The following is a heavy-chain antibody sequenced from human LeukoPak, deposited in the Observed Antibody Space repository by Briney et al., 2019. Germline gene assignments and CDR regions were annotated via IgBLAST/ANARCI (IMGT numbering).Heavy chain of an antibody. V-gene: IGHV4-59*01. D-gene: IGHD1-26*01. Sequence: SETLSLTCTVSGGSISSYYWSWIRQPPGKGLEWIGYIYYSGSTNYNPSLMSRVTISVDTSKNQFSLKLSSVTAADTAVYYCAREEPDNWFDPWGQGTLVTVSS. J-gene: IGHJ5*02. CDR1: GGSISSYY. CDR2: IYYSGST. CDR3: AREEPDNWFDP.